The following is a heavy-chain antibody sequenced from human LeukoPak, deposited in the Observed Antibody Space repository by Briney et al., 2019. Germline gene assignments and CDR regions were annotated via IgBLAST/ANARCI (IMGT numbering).Heavy chain of an antibody. J-gene: IGHJ4*02. Sequence: GGSLRLSCAASGFTVSSNYMSWVRQAPGKGLEWVSVIYSGGSTYYADSVKGRFTISRDNSKNTLYLQMNSLRAEDTAVYYCARAPPSGYSGYDSRGQGTLVTVSS. V-gene: IGHV3-53*01. CDR2: IYSGGST. CDR1: GFTVSSNY. D-gene: IGHD5-12*01. CDR3: ARAPPSGYSGYDS.